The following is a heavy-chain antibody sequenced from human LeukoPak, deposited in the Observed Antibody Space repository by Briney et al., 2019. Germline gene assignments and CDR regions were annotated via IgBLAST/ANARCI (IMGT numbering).Heavy chain of an antibody. Sequence: SQTLSLTCAISGDSLSSNNAARNWIRQSPSRGLQWLGRTYFRSKWYTDYAVSLKSRITINPDASKNQFSPQLNSVTPEDTAVYYCARDRHFPYDFDYWGQGTLVTVSS. D-gene: IGHD2/OR15-2a*01. J-gene: IGHJ4*02. CDR1: GDSLSSNNAA. V-gene: IGHV6-1*01. CDR3: ARDRHFPYDFDY. CDR2: TYFRSKWYT.